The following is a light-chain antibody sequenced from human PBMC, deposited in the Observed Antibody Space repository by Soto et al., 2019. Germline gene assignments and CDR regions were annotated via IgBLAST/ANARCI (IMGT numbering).Light chain of an antibody. Sequence: IVLTQSPATLSVSPGDRATLSCRAGQTIYSNVAWYQQRPGQAPRLLIYRASTRATGVPSRFSGSGSGTEFTLTISSLQPDDFATYYCQQYNSYSRTFGQGTKVDIK. CDR3: QQYNSYSRT. J-gene: IGKJ1*01. CDR1: QTIYSN. V-gene: IGKV3-15*01. CDR2: RAS.